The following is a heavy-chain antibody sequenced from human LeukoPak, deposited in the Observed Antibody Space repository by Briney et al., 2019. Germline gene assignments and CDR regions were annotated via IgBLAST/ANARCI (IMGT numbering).Heavy chain of an antibody. D-gene: IGHD3-22*01. V-gene: IGHV4-39*07. CDR2: IYSSGST. J-gene: IGHJ4*02. CDR3: ARGRSYYYDSSGYYYFDY. CDR1: GDSISSSNYY. Sequence: SETLSLTCIVSGDSISSSNYYWAWIRQPPGKGLEWIGSIYSSGSTYYNPSLKSRVTISVDTSKNQFSLKLSSVTAADTAVYYCARGRSYYYDSSGYYYFDYWGQGTLVTVSS.